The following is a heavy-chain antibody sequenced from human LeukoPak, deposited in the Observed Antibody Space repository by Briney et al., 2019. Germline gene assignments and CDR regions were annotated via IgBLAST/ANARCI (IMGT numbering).Heavy chain of an antibody. CDR1: GFTFSSYG. CDR3: ARKGDGYNPGYFDY. CDR2: ISGSGGST. Sequence: GGSLRLSCAASGFTFSSYGMSWVRQAPGKGPEWVSAISGSGGSTYYADSVKGRFTISRDNSKNTLYLQMNSLRAEDTAVYYCARKGDGYNPGYFDYWGQGTLVTVSS. D-gene: IGHD5-24*01. J-gene: IGHJ4*02. V-gene: IGHV3-23*01.